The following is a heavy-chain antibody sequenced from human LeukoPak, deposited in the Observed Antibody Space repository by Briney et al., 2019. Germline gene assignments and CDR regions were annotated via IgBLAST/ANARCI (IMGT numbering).Heavy chain of an antibody. CDR3: AREVVVIAPPPRYYYYYMDV. CDR1: GGSISSGDYY. Sequence: SETLSLTCTVSGGSISSGDYYWSWIRQPPGKGLEWIGYIYYSGSTYYNPSLKSRVTISVDTSKNQFSLKLSSVTAADTAVYYCAREVVVIAPPPRYYYYYMDVWGKGTTVTVSS. J-gene: IGHJ6*03. V-gene: IGHV4-30-4*08. D-gene: IGHD2-21*01. CDR2: IYYSGST.